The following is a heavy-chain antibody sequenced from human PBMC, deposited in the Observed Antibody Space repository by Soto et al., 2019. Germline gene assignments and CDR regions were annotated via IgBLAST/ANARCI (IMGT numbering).Heavy chain of an antibody. Sequence: QVQLVESGGGVVQPGRSLRLSCAASGFTFTSYAMHWVRQAPGRGLEWVAFISFDGSNKYYADSVKGRFTISRDNSKNTLYLQMNSLRAEDTAVYYCARDAVPSDFDYRGQGTLVTVSS. CDR3: ARDAVPSDFDY. J-gene: IGHJ4*02. V-gene: IGHV3-30*01. CDR2: ISFDGSNK. CDR1: GFTFTSYA.